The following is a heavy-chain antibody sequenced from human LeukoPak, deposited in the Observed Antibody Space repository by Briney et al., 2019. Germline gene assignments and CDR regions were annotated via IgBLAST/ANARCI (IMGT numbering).Heavy chain of an antibody. Sequence: SETLSLTCTVSGGSISSYYWSWIRQPPGKGLEWIGYIYYSGSTNYNPSLKSRVTISVDTSKNQFFLKLSSVTAADTAVYYCARGAPIPTYYDSMSGFDYWGQGTLVTVSS. CDR2: IYYSGST. CDR1: GGSISSYY. J-gene: IGHJ4*02. CDR3: ARGAPIPTYYDSMSGFDY. D-gene: IGHD3-22*01. V-gene: IGHV4-59*01.